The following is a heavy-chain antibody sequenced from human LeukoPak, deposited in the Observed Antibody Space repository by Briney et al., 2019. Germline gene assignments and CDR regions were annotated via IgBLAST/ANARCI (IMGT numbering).Heavy chain of an antibody. J-gene: IGHJ4*02. D-gene: IGHD2/OR15-2a*01. V-gene: IGHV4-4*02. CDR2: IYHIGNT. CDR1: GGSISSNNW. Sequence: PSGTLSLTCAVSGGSISSNNWWSWVRQPPGKGLEWIGEIYHIGNTNYNPSLKSRVTISVDKSNNQFSLKLNPVTAADTAVYYCASHGAFYLAYWGQGTLVTVSS. CDR3: ASHGAFYLAY.